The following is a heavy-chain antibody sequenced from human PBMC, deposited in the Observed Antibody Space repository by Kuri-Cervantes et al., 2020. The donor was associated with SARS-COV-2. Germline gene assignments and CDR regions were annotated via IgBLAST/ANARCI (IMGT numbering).Heavy chain of an antibody. Sequence: SETLSLTCTVSGGSISGSSSYYWGWIRQPPGKGLEWIGTIYYSGNTYYKPSLMGRVTISVDTSKNQFSLKLSSVTAADTAVYYCARSSPGTNWFDLWGQGTLVTVSS. CDR1: GGSISGSSSYY. D-gene: IGHD1-1*01. CDR3: ARSSPGTNWFDL. V-gene: IGHV4-39*07. J-gene: IGHJ5*02. CDR2: IYYSGNT.